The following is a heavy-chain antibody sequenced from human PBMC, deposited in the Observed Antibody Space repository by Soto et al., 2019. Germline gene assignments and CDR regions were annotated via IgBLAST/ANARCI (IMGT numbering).Heavy chain of an antibody. CDR3: GSDATIHKD. CDR2: IEPDGSGK. J-gene: IGHJ4*02. D-gene: IGHD3-3*01. CDR1: GFIFNSYW. V-gene: IGHV3-7*01. Sequence: EVQLVESGGGLVQPGGSLRLSCAASGFIFNSYWMSWVRQAPGEGPEWVASIEPDGSGKYYVDSVRGRFTISRDNAKNSVFLQMNSLRVEDTAVYYCGSDATIHKDWGQGTRVTVSS.